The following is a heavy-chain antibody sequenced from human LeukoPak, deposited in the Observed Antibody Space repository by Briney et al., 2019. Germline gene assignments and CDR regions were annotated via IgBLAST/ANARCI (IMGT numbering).Heavy chain of an antibody. CDR3: ARESSGYDYGGAYYYYYMDV. Sequence: GGSLRLSCAASGFTFSSYSMNWVRQAPGKGLEWVSSISSSSSYIYYADSVKGRFTISRDNAKNSLYLQMNSLRAEDTAVYYCARESSGYDYGGAYYYYYMDVWGKGTTVTVSS. J-gene: IGHJ6*03. V-gene: IGHV3-21*01. D-gene: IGHD5-12*01. CDR2: ISSSSSYI. CDR1: GFTFSSYS.